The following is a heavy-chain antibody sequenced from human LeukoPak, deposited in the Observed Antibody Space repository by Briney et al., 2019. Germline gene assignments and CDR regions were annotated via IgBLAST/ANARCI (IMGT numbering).Heavy chain of an antibody. CDR1: GGSISSGDYY. V-gene: IGHV4-30-4*01. CDR2: IYYSGNT. D-gene: IGHD3-10*01. CDR3: ASMVRGVKYFDY. Sequence: SETLSLTCTVSGGSISSGDYYWSWIRRPPGKGLEWIGYIYYSGNTYYNPSLKSRVTISVDMSKNQFSLKLSSVTAADTAIYYCASMVRGVKYFDYWGQGTLVTVSS. J-gene: IGHJ4*02.